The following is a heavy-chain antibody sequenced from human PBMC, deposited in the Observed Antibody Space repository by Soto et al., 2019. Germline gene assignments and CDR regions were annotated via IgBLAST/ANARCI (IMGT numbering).Heavy chain of an antibody. D-gene: IGHD2-15*01. CDR3: AREFCSGGNCYTYYFDP. V-gene: IGHV3-74*01. CDR1: GLTFNRYW. Sequence: LRLSCAASGLTFNRYWMHWVRHAPGKGLVWVSHINTDGTNSNYADSVKGRLTISRDNAKSTLFLQMNSLRDEDTAVYHCAREFCSGGNCYTYYFDPWGQGIPVTVSS. CDR2: INTDGTNS. J-gene: IGHJ5*02.